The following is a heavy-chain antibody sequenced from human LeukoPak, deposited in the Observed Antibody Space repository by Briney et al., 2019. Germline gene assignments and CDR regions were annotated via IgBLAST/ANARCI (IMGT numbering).Heavy chain of an antibody. CDR3: ARDRMPSSYRGLDP. D-gene: IGHD3-10*01. V-gene: IGHV3-7*01. CDR1: GFTFSSYW. Sequence: HSGGSLRLSCAASGFTFSSYWMSWVRQAPGKGLEWVANIKQDGSEKYYVDSVKGRFTISRDNAKNSLYLQMNNLRAEDTAVYYCARDRMPSSYRGLDPWGQGTLVIVSS. CDR2: IKQDGSEK. J-gene: IGHJ5*02.